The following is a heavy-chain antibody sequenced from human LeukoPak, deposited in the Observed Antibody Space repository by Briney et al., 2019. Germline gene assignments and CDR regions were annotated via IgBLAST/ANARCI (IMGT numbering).Heavy chain of an antibody. Sequence: PGGSLRLSCAASGFTFSSYAMSWVRQAPGKGLEWVSAISGSGGSTYYADSVKGRFTISRDNSKNTLYLQMNSLKTEDTAVYYCTTDGPYDFWSGFDWFDPWGQGTLVTVSS. CDR2: ISGSGGST. CDR1: GFTFSSYA. D-gene: IGHD3-3*01. V-gene: IGHV3-23*01. CDR3: TTDGPYDFWSGFDWFDP. J-gene: IGHJ5*02.